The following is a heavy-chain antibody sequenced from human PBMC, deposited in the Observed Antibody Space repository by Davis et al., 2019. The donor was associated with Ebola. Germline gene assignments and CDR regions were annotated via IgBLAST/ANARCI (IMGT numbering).Heavy chain of an antibody. J-gene: IGHJ4*02. V-gene: IGHV5-51*01. CDR2: IYPGDSDT. D-gene: IGHD1-14*01. Sequence: GGSLRLSCKGSGYSFTSHWIGWVRQMPGKGLKWMGIIYPGDSDTRYSPSFQGQVTISADKSITTAYLQWTSLKASDTAIYYCARQRGSTGYFDYWGQGTLVTVSS. CDR1: GYSFTSHW. CDR3: ARQRGSTGYFDY.